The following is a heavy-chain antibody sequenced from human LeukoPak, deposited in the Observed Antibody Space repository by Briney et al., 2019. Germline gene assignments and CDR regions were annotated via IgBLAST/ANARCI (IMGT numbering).Heavy chain of an antibody. V-gene: IGHV3-74*03. Sequence: GGSLRLSCAASGFTFSNYGMHWVRQAPGKGLEWVSRITDDATTTYADSVRGRFTISRDNAKNILYLQMNSLRAEDTAVYYCVRDRVGPDYWGQGTLVTVSS. J-gene: IGHJ4*02. CDR3: VRDRVGPDY. CDR1: GFTFSNYG. D-gene: IGHD1-26*01. CDR2: ITDDATT.